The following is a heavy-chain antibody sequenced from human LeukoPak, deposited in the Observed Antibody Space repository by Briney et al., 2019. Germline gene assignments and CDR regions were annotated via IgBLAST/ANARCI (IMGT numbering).Heavy chain of an antibody. V-gene: IGHV1-69*04. J-gene: IGHJ4*02. CDR1: GGTFSSYA. CDR3: AREADLVKYNYGYFDY. CDR2: IIPILGIP. Sequence: ASVKVSCKASGGTFSSYAISWVRQAPGQGLEWMGRIIPILGIPNFAQKFQGRVTLSADTSTSTAYMEVSSQTSEDTAVYYCAREADLVKYNYGYFDYWGQGTLVTVSS. D-gene: IGHD5-18*01.